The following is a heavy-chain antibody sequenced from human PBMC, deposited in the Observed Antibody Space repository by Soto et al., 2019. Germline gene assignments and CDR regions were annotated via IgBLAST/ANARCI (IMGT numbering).Heavy chain of an antibody. D-gene: IGHD2-15*01. Sequence: QVQLVQSGAEVKKPGSSVKVSCKASGGTISNYTISWVRQAPGQGLEWMGRVVPVLNIRNYAQKFQGRVAITADKSTSTAYMELSSLRSEDTAVYYCAREWGRYCSGGSCYSEFAFDIWGQGTKVTASS. J-gene: IGHJ3*02. CDR2: VVPVLNIR. V-gene: IGHV1-69*08. CDR1: GGTISNYT. CDR3: AREWGRYCSGGSCYSEFAFDI.